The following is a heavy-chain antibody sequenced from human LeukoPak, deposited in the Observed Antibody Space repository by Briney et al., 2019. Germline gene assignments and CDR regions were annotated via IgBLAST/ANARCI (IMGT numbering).Heavy chain of an antibody. J-gene: IGHJ4*02. Sequence: GGSLRLSCTVSGFTFRDYAMSWFRQAPGKGLEWVGFIRSKAHGGTTEYAAAVKGRFTISRDDSKSIAYLQMNSLKTEDTAVYYCTREKGDREGYNHQFDYWGQGTLVTVSS. CDR2: IRSKAHGGTT. CDR1: GFTFRDYA. D-gene: IGHD5-24*01. CDR3: TREKGDREGYNHQFDY. V-gene: IGHV3-49*03.